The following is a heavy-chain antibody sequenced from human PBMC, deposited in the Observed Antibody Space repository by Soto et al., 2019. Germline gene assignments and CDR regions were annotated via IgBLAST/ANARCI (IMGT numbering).Heavy chain of an antibody. CDR1: GFTFSSYA. CDR2: ISGSGDST. D-gene: IGHD6-13*01. CDR3: AKDRGSSSYFDY. V-gene: IGHV3-23*01. J-gene: IGHJ4*02. Sequence: EVQLLESGGGLVQPGGSLRLSCAASGFTFSSYAMSWVRQAPGKGLEWVSAISGSGDSTYYADSVKGRFTISRDNSKNTLFLQMNSLRAEDTAVYYCAKDRGSSSYFDYWGQGSLVTVSS.